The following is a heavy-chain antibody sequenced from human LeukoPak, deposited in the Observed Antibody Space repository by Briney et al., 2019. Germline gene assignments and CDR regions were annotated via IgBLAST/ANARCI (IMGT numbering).Heavy chain of an antibody. D-gene: IGHD6-6*01. CDR1: GFTFSSYS. Sequence: GGSLRLSCAASGFTFSSYSMNWVRQAPGKGLEWVSSISSSSSYIYYADSVKGRLTISRDNAKNSLYLQMNSLRAEDTAVYYCAIIAARPSRFDPWGQGTLVTVSS. J-gene: IGHJ5*02. CDR3: AIIAARPSRFDP. V-gene: IGHV3-21*01. CDR2: ISSSSSYI.